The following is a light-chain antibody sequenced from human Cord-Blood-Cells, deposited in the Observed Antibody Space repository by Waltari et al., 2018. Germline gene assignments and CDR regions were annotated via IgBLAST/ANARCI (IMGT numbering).Light chain of an antibody. Sequence: QSALTQPASVSGSPGQSITLSCTGNSRDVGGYNYVSWYQQHPGKAPKLMIYDVSNRPSGVSNRFSGSKSGNTASLTISGLQAEDEADYYCSSYTSSSTNWVFGGGTKLTVL. V-gene: IGLV2-14*01. CDR1: SRDVGGYNY. J-gene: IGLJ3*02. CDR3: SSYTSSSTNWV. CDR2: DVS.